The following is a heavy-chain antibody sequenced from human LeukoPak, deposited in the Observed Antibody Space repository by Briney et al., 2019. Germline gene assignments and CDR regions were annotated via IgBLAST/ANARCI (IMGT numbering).Heavy chain of an antibody. D-gene: IGHD2-15*01. CDR1: GYTFTGYY. V-gene: IGHV1-2*02. CDR3: ASGSLYCSGGSCYLF. J-gene: IGHJ4*02. Sequence: GASVKVSCKASGYTFTGYYMHWVRQAPGQGLEWLGWINPNSGGTNYAQKFQGRVTMTRDTSISTAYMELSRLRSDDTAVYYCASGSLYCSGGSCYLFWGQGTLVTVSS. CDR2: INPNSGGT.